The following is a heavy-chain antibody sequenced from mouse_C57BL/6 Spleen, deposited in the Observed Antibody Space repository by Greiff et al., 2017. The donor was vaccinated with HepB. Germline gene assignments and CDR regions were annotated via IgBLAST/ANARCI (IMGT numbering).Heavy chain of an antibody. CDR1: GYSITSGYY. V-gene: IGHV3-6*01. J-gene: IGHJ4*01. CDR3: ARKTQGAMDY. CDR2: ISYDGSN. Sequence: EVQLQESGPGLVKPSQSLSLTCSVTGYSITSGYYWNWIRQFPGNKLEWMGYISYDGSNNYNPSLKNRISITRDTSTNQFFLKLNSVTTEDTATYYCARKTQGAMDYWGQGTSVTVSS.